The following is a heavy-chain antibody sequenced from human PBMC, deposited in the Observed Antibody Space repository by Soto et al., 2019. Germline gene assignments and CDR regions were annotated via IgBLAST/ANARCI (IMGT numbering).Heavy chain of an antibody. V-gene: IGHV3-7*03. D-gene: IGHD1-26*01. CDR2: IKQDESEK. CDR1: GLTFTDYW. J-gene: IGHJ4*02. Sequence: GGSLRLSCVTYGLTFTDYWMSWVRQAPGKGLEWVANIKQDESEKNYLYSVKGRFTISRDNAKNSLYLQMNSLRAEDTAVYYCASDRFRGTYYLRGVTYFFEEWGQGAPVTVSS. CDR3: ASDRFRGTYYLRGVTYFFEE.